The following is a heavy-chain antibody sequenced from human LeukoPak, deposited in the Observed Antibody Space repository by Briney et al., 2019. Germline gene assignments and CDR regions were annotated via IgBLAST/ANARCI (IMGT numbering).Heavy chain of an antibody. J-gene: IGHJ2*01. CDR3: ARDVNGDARWYFDL. V-gene: IGHV3-20*04. CDR2: INWNGGST. D-gene: IGHD4-17*01. CDR1: GFTFDDYG. Sequence: GGSLRLSCAASGFTFDDYGMSWVRQAPGKGLEWVSGINWNGGSTGYADSVKGRFTISRDNAKNSLYLQMNSLRAEDTALYYCARDVNGDARWYFDLWGRGTLVTVSS.